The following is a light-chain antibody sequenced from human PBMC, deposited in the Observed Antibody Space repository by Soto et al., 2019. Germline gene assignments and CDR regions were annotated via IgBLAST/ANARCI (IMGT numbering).Light chain of an antibody. CDR1: QSVSSN. J-gene: IGKJ1*01. CDR3: QQHNNLAT. V-gene: IGKV3-15*01. CDR2: GAS. Sequence: EIVMTQSPATLSVSPGERATLSCRASQSVSSNLVWYQQKPGQAPRLLIYGASSRATGVPARFSGSGSGTEFTLTISSLQSEDFAVYYCQQHNNLATFGQGTKVEIK.